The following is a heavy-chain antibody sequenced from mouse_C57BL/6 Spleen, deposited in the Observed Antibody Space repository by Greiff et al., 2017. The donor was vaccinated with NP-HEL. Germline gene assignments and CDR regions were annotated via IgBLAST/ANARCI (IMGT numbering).Heavy chain of an antibody. CDR2: IYPGNSDT. J-gene: IGHJ3*01. CDR1: GYTFTSYW. Sequence: EVQLQQSGTVLARPGASVKMSCKTSGYTFTSYWMHWVKQRPGQGLEWIGAIYPGNSDTSYNQKFKGKATLTAVTSSSTAYMELSSLTNEDSAVYCCARSYDYGQPAWFAYWGQGTLVTVSA. D-gene: IGHD2-4*01. V-gene: IGHV1-5*01. CDR3: ARSYDYGQPAWFAY.